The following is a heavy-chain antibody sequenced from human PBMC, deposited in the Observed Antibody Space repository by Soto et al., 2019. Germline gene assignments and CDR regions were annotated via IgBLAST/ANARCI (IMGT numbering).Heavy chain of an antibody. V-gene: IGHV3-23*01. CDR2: ISGSVGST. D-gene: IGHD1-1*01. Sequence: EVQLLESGGGLVQPGGSLRLSCAASGFTFSSYAMSWVRQAPGKGLEWGSAISGSVGSTYYADSVKGRFTISRDNSKNTLYLQMNSLRAEDTAVYYCAKDVFSGTTFDYWGQGTLVTVSS. CDR1: GFTFSSYA. CDR3: AKDVFSGTTFDY. J-gene: IGHJ4*02.